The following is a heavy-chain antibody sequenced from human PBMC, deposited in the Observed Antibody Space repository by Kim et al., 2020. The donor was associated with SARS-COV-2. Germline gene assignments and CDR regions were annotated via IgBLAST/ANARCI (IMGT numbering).Heavy chain of an antibody. J-gene: IGHJ3*02. Sequence: YAQKFQGRVTMTRDTSTSTVYMELSSMRSEDTAVYYCARDNGAAADAFDIWGQGTMVTVSS. CDR3: ARDNGAAADAFDI. V-gene: IGHV1-46*01. D-gene: IGHD6-13*01.